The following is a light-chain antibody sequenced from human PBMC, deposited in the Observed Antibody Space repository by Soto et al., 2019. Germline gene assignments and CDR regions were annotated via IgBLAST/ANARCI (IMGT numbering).Light chain of an antibody. Sequence: QSVLTQPASVSGSPGQSITISCTGTSSDVGGYNYVSWYQQRPVKAPKLMIYDVTNRPSGVSDRFSGSKSGNTASLTISGLQAEDVADYYCSSYTSSSTPYVFGTGTKVTVL. CDR1: SSDVGGYNY. V-gene: IGLV2-14*01. CDR3: SSYTSSSTPYV. CDR2: DVT. J-gene: IGLJ1*01.